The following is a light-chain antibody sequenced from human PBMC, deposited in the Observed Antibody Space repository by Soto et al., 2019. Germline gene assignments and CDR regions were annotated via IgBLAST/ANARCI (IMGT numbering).Light chain of an antibody. V-gene: IGKV1-5*03. J-gene: IGKJ1*01. CDR2: KAS. Sequence: DIQMTQSPSTLSAFVGDTVTITCRASQSIDTWLAWHQQKPGRAPKLLISKASALESGVPSRFSGSGSGTDFTLTIRDVQPDDFAIYYCQQYSSYRAFGQGTKVEI. CDR3: QQYSSYRA. CDR1: QSIDTW.